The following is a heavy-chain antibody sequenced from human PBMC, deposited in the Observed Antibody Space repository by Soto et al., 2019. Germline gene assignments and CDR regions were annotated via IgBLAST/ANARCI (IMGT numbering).Heavy chain of an antibody. V-gene: IGHV4-59*08. D-gene: IGHD1-7*01. CDR2: IYYSGST. CDR1: GGSISSYY. J-gene: IGHJ6*03. Sequence: SETLSLTCTVSGGSISSYYWSWIRQPPGKGLEWIGYIYYSGSTNYNPSLKSRVTISVDTSKNQFSLKLSSVTAADTAVYYCARRARNYDYYYYYMDVWGKGTTVTVSS. CDR3: ARRARNYDYYYYYMDV.